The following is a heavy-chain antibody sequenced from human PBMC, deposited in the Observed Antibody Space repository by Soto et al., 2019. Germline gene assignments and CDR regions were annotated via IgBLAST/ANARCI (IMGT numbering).Heavy chain of an antibody. CDR1: VGSISSGGYY. V-gene: IGHV4-31*03. J-gene: IGHJ6*02. Sequence: SETLSLTCTVSVGSISSGGYYWSWIRQHPGKGLEWIGYIYYSGSTYYNPSLKSRVTISVDTSKDQFSLKLSSVTAADTAMYYCARTLQDYYYYYYGMDVWGQGTTVTVSS. CDR2: IYYSGST. CDR3: ARTLQDYYYYYYGMDV.